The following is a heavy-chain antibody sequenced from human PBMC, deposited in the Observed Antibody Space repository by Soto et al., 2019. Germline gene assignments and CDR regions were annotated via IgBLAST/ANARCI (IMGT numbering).Heavy chain of an antibody. V-gene: IGHV3-23*01. J-gene: IGHJ2*01. D-gene: IGHD3-22*01. Sequence: GGSLRLSCAASGFTFSGYAMSWVRQAPGKGLEWVSAISGSGGSTYYADSVKGRFTISRDNSKNTLYLQMNSLRAEDTAVYYCAKAPLYYDSSGYYSVWYFDLWGRGTLVTVSS. CDR1: GFTFSGYA. CDR3: AKAPLYYDSSGYYSVWYFDL. CDR2: ISGSGGST.